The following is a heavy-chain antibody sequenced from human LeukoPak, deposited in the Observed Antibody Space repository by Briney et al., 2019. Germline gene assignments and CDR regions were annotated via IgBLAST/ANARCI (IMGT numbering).Heavy chain of an antibody. CDR1: GYTFTSYG. V-gene: IGHV1-18*01. CDR3: AREGHLVRGVMSYYYGMDV. Sequence: ASVKVSCKASGYTFTSYGISWVRQAPGQGLEWMGWISAYNGNTDYAQKLQGRVTMTTDTSTSTAYMELRSLRSDDTAVYYCAREGHLVRGVMSYYYGMDVWGQGTTVIVSS. D-gene: IGHD3-10*01. J-gene: IGHJ6*02. CDR2: ISAYNGNT.